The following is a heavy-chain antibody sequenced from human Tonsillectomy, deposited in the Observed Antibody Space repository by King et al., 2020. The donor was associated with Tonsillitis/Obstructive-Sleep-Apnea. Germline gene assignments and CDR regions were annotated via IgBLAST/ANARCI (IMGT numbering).Heavy chain of an antibody. CDR3: ARARSGWYLGDAFDI. Sequence: VQLQQWGAGLLKPSETLSLTCAVYGGSFSGYYWSWIRQPPGKGLEWIGEINHSGSTNYNPSLKSRVTISVDTSKNQFSLKLSSVTAADTAVYYCARARSGWYLGDAFDIWGQGTMVTVSS. J-gene: IGHJ3*02. CDR2: INHSGST. V-gene: IGHV4-34*01. D-gene: IGHD6-19*01. CDR1: GGSFSGYY.